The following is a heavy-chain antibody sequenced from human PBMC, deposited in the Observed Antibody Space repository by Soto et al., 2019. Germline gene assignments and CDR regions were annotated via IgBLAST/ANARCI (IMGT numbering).Heavy chain of an antibody. D-gene: IGHD5-12*01. CDR1: GFTFSSYA. V-gene: IGHV3-23*01. J-gene: IGHJ4*02. Sequence: EVQLLESGGGLVPPGGSLRLSCAASGFTFSSYAMSWVRQAPGKGLEWVSGISGSGGSTYYADSVKGRFTISRDTSKNTLYLQMNTLGAEDTAVYYCAKLKAIVATRRIGYWGQGTLVTVSS. CDR2: ISGSGGST. CDR3: AKLKAIVATRRIGY.